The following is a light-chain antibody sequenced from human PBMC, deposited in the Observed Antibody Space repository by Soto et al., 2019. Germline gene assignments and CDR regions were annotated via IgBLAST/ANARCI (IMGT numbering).Light chain of an antibody. CDR3: ATWDDSLNGYV. V-gene: IGLV1-44*01. Sequence: QSVLTQPPSASVTPGQRVTISCSGSSSNIGSNTVNWYQQLPGTAPKLLIYSSNQRPSGVPDRFSGSKSGTSASLAISGLQSDDEADYYCATWDDSLNGYVFGTGTKVTVL. J-gene: IGLJ1*01. CDR1: SSNIGSNT. CDR2: SSN.